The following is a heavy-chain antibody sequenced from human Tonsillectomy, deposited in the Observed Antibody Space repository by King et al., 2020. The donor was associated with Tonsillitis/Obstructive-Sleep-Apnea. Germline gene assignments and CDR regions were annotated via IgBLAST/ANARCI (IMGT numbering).Heavy chain of an antibody. CDR3: ARNYGDYVAPDWYFDL. J-gene: IGHJ2*01. D-gene: IGHD4-17*01. V-gene: IGHV7-4-1*02. CDR1: GFPFTSYA. Sequence: QLVQSGSELKKPGASVKVSCKASGFPFTSYAMNWVRQAPGQGLEWMGWINTNTGNPTYAQGFTGRFGFSLDTSVSTAYLQTSSLKAEDTAVYYCARNYGDYVAPDWYFDLWGRGTLVTVSS. CDR2: INTNTGNP.